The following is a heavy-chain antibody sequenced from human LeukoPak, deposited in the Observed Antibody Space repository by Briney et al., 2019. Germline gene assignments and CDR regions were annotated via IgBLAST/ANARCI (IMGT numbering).Heavy chain of an antibody. D-gene: IGHD1-1*01. J-gene: IGHJ6*03. CDR3: AKGGQRRDYYYMDV. Sequence: GGSLRLSCAASGFTFSSYGMHWVRQAPGKGLEWVAFIRYDGSNKYYADSVKGRFTISRDNSKNTLYLQMNSLRAEDTAVYYCAKGGQRRDYYYMDVWGKGTTVTVSS. V-gene: IGHV3-30*02. CDR1: GFTFSSYG. CDR2: IRYDGSNK.